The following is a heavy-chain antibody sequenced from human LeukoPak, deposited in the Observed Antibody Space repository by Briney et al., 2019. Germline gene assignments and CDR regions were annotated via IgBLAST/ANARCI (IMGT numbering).Heavy chain of an antibody. D-gene: IGHD3-9*01. CDR1: GYTFTSYD. CDR3: ARGHILTGYSFDY. J-gene: IGHJ4*02. V-gene: IGHV1-8*01. Sequence: ASVKVSCKASGYTFTSYDINWVRQATGQGLEWVGWMNPNSGNTGYAQKFQGRVTMTRNTSISTPYMELSSLRSEDTAVYYCARGHILTGYSFDYWGQGTLVTVSS. CDR2: MNPNSGNT.